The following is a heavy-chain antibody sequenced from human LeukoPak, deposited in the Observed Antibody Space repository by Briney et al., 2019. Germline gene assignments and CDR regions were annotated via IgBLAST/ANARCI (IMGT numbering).Heavy chain of an antibody. CDR3: ARDPNLETYFDY. D-gene: IGHD5-24*01. Sequence: GGSLRLSCAASGFTFSSYWISWVRQAPGKGLEWVANIKQDGSEKYYVDSVKGRFTISRDNAKNSLYLQMNSLRAEDTAVYYCARDPNLETYFDYWGQGTLVTVSS. J-gene: IGHJ4*02. V-gene: IGHV3-7*01. CDR2: IKQDGSEK. CDR1: GFTFSSYW.